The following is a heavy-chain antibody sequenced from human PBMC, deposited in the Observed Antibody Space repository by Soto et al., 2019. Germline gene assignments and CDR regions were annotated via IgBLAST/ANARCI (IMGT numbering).Heavy chain of an antibody. CDR1: GFRFSDYS. V-gene: IGHV3-48*01. CDR2: ISSSSFTI. D-gene: IGHD4-17*01. J-gene: IGHJ3*02. CDR3: ARDVLFYGDSPFFDI. Sequence: GGSLRLSCAASGFRFSDYSMNWVRQAPGRGLEWVSYISSSSFTIHYADSVEGRFAISRDNAKNSLYLQMNSLRAEDTAVYYCARDVLFYGDSPFFDIWGQGTMVTVSS.